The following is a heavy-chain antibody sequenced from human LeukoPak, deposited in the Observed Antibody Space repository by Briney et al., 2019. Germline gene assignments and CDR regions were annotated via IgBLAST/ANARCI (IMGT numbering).Heavy chain of an antibody. CDR1: GFTFSNAW. Sequence: PGGSLRLSCAASGFTFSNAWMSWVRQAPGKGLEWVGRIKSKTDGGTTDYAASVKGRFTISRDDSKNTVDLQMNSLKTEDTAVYYCTTYSTVDNYRGYWCFDLWGRGTLVTVSS. CDR3: TTYSTVDNYRGYWCFDL. CDR2: IKSKTDGGTT. J-gene: IGHJ2*01. V-gene: IGHV3-15*01. D-gene: IGHD4-23*01.